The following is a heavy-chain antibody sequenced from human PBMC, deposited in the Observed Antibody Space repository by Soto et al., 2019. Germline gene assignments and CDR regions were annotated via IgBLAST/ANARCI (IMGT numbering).Heavy chain of an antibody. CDR3: SRGTSIPASGDY. Sequence: QVQLVQSGAEVKKPGASVKVSCKASGYTFTNYGINWVRQAPEQGLEWLGGVSAYNGERRYAQRVQARVIMTTDTSTTTAYMELRSLRSDDTAVYYCSRGTSIPASGDYWGQGTLVTVSS. CDR2: VSAYNGER. V-gene: IGHV1-18*01. CDR1: GYTFTNYG. J-gene: IGHJ4*01. D-gene: IGHD6-6*01.